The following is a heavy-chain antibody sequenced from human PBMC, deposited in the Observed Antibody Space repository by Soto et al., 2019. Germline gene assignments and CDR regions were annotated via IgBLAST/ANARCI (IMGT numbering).Heavy chain of an antibody. V-gene: IGHV2-26*01. CDR3: ARTHRGDFWSGSYNWFDP. J-gene: IGHJ5*02. D-gene: IGHD3-3*01. CDR1: GLSLNNGRLG. CDR2: IFSHDEK. Sequence: SGPTLVNPTETLTLTCTVSGLSLNNGRLGVSWIRQPPGKALEWLAHIFSHDEKSYSTSLKTRLTISKGTSKNQVVLTMTNMDPVDTATYYCARTHRGDFWSGSYNWFDPWGQGTLVTVSS.